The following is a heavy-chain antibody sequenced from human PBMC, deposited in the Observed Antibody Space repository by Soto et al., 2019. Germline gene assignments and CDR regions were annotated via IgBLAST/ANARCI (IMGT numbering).Heavy chain of an antibody. CDR2: ISYDGSNK. Sequence: GESLKISCAASGFTFSSYGMHWVRQAPGKGLEWVAVISYDGSNKYYADSVKGRFTISRDNSKNTLYLQMNSLRAEDTAVYYCAKSESITIFGVVMALFDYWGQGTLVTVSS. CDR1: GFTFSSYG. D-gene: IGHD3-3*01. V-gene: IGHV3-30*18. J-gene: IGHJ4*02. CDR3: AKSESITIFGVVMALFDY.